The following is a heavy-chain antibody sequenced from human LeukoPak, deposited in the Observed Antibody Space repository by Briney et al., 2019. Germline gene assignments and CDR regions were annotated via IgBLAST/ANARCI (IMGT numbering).Heavy chain of an antibody. CDR3: ARDQTAAASRLEY. V-gene: IGHV4-31*03. D-gene: IGHD2-2*01. CDR2: THHSGST. CDR1: GGSISSGGYY. J-gene: IGHJ4*02. Sequence: SETLSLTCSVSGGSISSGGYYWSWIRQHPWKGLEWIVYTHHSGSTYYNPSLKSRVTISVDTSKNQFSLKVSSVTAADTAVYYCARDQTAAASRLEYWGQGTLVTVSS.